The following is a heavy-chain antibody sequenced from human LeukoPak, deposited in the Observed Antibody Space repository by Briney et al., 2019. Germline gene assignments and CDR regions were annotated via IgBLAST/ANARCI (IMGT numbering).Heavy chain of an antibody. D-gene: IGHD3-22*01. Sequence: SVKVSCKASGGTFSSYAISWVRQAPGQGLEWMGGIIPIFGTANYAQKFQGRVTISADESTSTAYMELSSLRSEDTAVYYCARGPYDSSGYYRDYYYYGMDVWGQGTTVTVSS. CDR1: GGTFSSYA. CDR2: IIPIFGTA. J-gene: IGHJ6*02. CDR3: ARGPYDSSGYYRDYYYYGMDV. V-gene: IGHV1-69*13.